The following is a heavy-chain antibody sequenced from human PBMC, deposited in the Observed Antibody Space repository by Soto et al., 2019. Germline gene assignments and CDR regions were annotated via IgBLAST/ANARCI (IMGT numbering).Heavy chain of an antibody. Sequence: EHLVESGGGLVQPGGSLRVSCTASGFSFSISPMHWVRQAPGKGPEWVALISYDGTNKFYADSVKGRFTISRDNSKSTLYLQVDSLRPEDAAVYYCARDPKTSGGQHWAFNYFDSWGQGTLVTVSS. J-gene: IGHJ4*02. CDR1: GFSFSISP. CDR3: ARDPKTSGGQHWAFNYFDS. V-gene: IGHV3-30-3*01. D-gene: IGHD7-27*01. CDR2: ISYDGTNK.